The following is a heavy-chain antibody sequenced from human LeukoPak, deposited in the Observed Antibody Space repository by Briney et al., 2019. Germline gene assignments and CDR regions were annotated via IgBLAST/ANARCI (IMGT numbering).Heavy chain of an antibody. CDR3: ARGGGRNTTMVWAFDY. CDR1: GFTFSSYA. Sequence: GGSLRLSCAASGFTFSSYAMHWVRQAPGKGLEYVSGISTNGGSTYYADPVKGRFTISRDNSKNTLFLQMSSLRAEDMAVYYCARGGGRNTTMVWAFDYWGQGTLVTVSS. D-gene: IGHD5-18*01. J-gene: IGHJ4*02. V-gene: IGHV3-64*02. CDR2: ISTNGGST.